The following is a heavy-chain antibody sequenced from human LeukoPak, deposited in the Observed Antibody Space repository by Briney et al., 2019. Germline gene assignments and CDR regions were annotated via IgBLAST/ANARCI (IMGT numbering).Heavy chain of an antibody. J-gene: IGHJ4*02. D-gene: IGHD6-25*01. Sequence: GGSLRLSCEASGFTFSSYSMNWVRQAPGKGLEWISYISTSTTTIYYADSVKGRFTISRDNSKKTLYLQMNSLRADDTAVYYCAAALDYWGQGTQVTVSS. CDR3: AAALDY. CDR2: ISTSTTTI. CDR1: GFTFSSYS. V-gene: IGHV3-48*01.